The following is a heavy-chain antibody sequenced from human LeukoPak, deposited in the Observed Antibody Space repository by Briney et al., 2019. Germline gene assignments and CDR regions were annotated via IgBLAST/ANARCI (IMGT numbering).Heavy chain of an antibody. CDR1: GYTFTSYG. Sequence: GASVKVSCKASGYTFTSYGISWVRQAPGQGLEWMAWMNPNSGNTGVAQKFQGRITMTRDTSISTAYLELSSLRSEDTAVYYCSRGRSYYDSSGREDYWGQGTLVTVSS. V-gene: IGHV1-8*02. J-gene: IGHJ4*02. D-gene: IGHD3-22*01. CDR2: MNPNSGNT. CDR3: SRGRSYYDSSGREDY.